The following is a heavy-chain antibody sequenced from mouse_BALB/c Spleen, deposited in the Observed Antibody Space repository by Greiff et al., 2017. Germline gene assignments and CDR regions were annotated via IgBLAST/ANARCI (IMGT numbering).Heavy chain of an antibody. V-gene: IGHV14-3*02. CDR1: GFNIKDTY. J-gene: IGHJ4*01. D-gene: IGHD2-1*01. Sequence: EVQGVESGAELVKPGASVKLSCTASGFNIKDTYMHWVKQRPEQGLEWIGRIDPANGNTKYDPKFQGKATITADTSSNTAYLQLSSLTSEDTAVYYCARIGNYGAMDYWGQGTSVTVSS. CDR2: IDPANGNT. CDR3: ARIGNYGAMDY.